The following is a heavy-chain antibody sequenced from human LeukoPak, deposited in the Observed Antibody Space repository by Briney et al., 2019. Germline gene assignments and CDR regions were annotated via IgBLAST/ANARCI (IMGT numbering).Heavy chain of an antibody. CDR1: GFTFSSYW. D-gene: IGHD2-15*01. J-gene: IGHJ4*02. V-gene: IGHV3-7*03. CDR2: IKQDGSEK. Sequence: PGGSLRLSCAASGFTFSSYWMSWVRQAPGKGLEWVANIKQDGSEKYYVDSVKGRFAISRDNAKNSLYLQMNSLRAEDTAVYYCARDLVVAAPLGGDYWGQGTLVTVSS. CDR3: ARDLVVAAPLGGDY.